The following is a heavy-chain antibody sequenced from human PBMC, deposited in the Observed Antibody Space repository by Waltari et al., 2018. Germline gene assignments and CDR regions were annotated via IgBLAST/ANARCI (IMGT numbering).Heavy chain of an antibody. CDR2: VHHSGKT. CDR1: GDSISGNYR. J-gene: IGHJ4*02. CDR3: AGDRAIGLFFDY. D-gene: IGHD2-2*01. V-gene: IGHV4-4*02. Sequence: QVQLQESGQGLVKPSGTPSLPCAVSGDSISGNYRWGWVRQSPEKGLECIGQVHHSGKTHYNPSLQSRVTISLDKPKNQFSLNLNSVTAADTAVYYCAGDRAIGLFFDYWGRGTLVTVSS.